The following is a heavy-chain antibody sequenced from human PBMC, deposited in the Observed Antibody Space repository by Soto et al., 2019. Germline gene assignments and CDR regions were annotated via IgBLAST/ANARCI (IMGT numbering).Heavy chain of an antibody. CDR1: VGSISSYY. CDR2: IYYTGST. CDR3: AAGAAISYWYFDL. Sequence: QVQLQESGPGLVKPSETLSLTCTVSVGSISSYYWSWIRQPPGKGPEWIGYIYYTGSTNYNPSLKSRVXXSXDXXKKQFSLKLSSVAATDTAVYYCAAGAAISYWYFDLWGRGTLVTVSS. J-gene: IGHJ2*01. V-gene: IGHV4-59*08. D-gene: IGHD6-13*01.